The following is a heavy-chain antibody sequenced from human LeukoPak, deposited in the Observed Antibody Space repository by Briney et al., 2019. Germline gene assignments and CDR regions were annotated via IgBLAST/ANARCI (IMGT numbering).Heavy chain of an antibody. Sequence: GGSLRLSCEPSGFTYGYYWMTWVRQAPGKGLEWVANINQYGNETYYVDSVKGRFFIFRDNVKNSLYLQMNRLRAEDTVVYYCARDYGDYWGQGTLVTVSS. V-gene: IGHV3-7*01. J-gene: IGHJ4*02. D-gene: IGHD4-17*01. CDR3: ARDYGDY. CDR1: GFTYGYYW. CDR2: INQYGNET.